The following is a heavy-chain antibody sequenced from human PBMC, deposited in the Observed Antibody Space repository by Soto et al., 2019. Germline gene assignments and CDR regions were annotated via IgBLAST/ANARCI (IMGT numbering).Heavy chain of an antibody. CDR1: GCTFTSYD. J-gene: IGHJ5*02. Sequence: ASVRVCCKASGCTFTSYDINWVRQATGQGLEWMGWMNPNSGNTGYAQKFRGRVTITSDRSVSTAYMELSSLRSEDMVVYSCVRDLFGVRSGWPRYNWFDPWGQGSLVTVSS. V-gene: IGHV1-8*01. CDR2: MNPNSGNT. D-gene: IGHD6-19*01. CDR3: VRDLFGVRSGWPRYNWFDP.